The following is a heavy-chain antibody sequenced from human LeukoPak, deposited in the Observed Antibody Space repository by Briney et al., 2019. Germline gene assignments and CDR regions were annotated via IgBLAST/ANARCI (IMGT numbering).Heavy chain of an antibody. Sequence: GRSLSLSCAASGFTFSTYGIHWVRQAPGKGLEWVALIWYDGSNKYYPDSVKGRFTISRDNSKNTLYLQVNSLRAEDTAVYYCARYVGGGNSGGFDYWGQGTLVIVSS. D-gene: IGHD4-23*01. J-gene: IGHJ4*02. V-gene: IGHV3-33*08. CDR1: GFTFSTYG. CDR2: IWYDGSNK. CDR3: ARYVGGGNSGGFDY.